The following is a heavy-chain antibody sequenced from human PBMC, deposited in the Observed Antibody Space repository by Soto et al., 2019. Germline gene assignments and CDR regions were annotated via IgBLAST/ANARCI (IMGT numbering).Heavy chain of an antibody. CDR3: ARTRAPGRYYYGMDV. V-gene: IGHV5-51*01. Sequence: PGESLKISCKGSGYSFTSYLIGWVRQMPGKGLEWMGIIYPGDSDTRYSPSFQGQVTISADKSISTAYLQWSSLKASDTAMYYCARTRAPGRYYYGMDVWGQGTTVTVSS. CDR2: IYPGDSDT. D-gene: IGHD2-15*01. J-gene: IGHJ6*01. CDR1: GYSFTSYL.